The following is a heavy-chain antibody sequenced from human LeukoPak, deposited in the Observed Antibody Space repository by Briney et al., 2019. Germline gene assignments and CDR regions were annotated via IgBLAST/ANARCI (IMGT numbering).Heavy chain of an antibody. J-gene: IGHJ4*02. D-gene: IGHD6-19*01. V-gene: IGHV3-20*01. CDR3: AKGDRNGWYFDY. Sequence: GGSLRLSCAASGFTFKNYAMSWVRQAPGKGLEWVSGINWNGESTGYADSVKGRFTISRDNAKNSLFLQMNSLRAEDTALYHCAKGDRNGWYFDYWGLGTLVTVS. CDR2: INWNGEST. CDR1: GFTFKNYA.